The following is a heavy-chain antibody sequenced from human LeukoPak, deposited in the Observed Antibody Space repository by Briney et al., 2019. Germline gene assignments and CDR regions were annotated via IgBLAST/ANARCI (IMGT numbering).Heavy chain of an antibody. Sequence: TGESLKISCKASGYSFSTYWIGWVRQVPGKGLEWMGIIYPGDSDTRYNPSFQGQVIISADKSLSTAYLQWSSLKASDTAIYYCATCGRQYQLLWPASWGQGILVTVSS. D-gene: IGHD2-21*01. CDR3: ATCGRQYQLLWPAS. CDR1: GYSFSTYW. V-gene: IGHV5-51*01. J-gene: IGHJ5*02. CDR2: IYPGDSDT.